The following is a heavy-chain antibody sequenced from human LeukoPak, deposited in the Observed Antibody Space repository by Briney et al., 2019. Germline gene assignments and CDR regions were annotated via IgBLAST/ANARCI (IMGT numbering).Heavy chain of an antibody. Sequence: GSLRLSCAASGFTFSSYAMTWVRQAPGKGLEWVSAISGSAGSTYYADSVKGRFTISRDNSENTLYLQMNSLSAEDTAVYYCAKVKTGYYDSNDYWGQGTLVTVSS. CDR2: ISGSAGST. V-gene: IGHV3-23*01. D-gene: IGHD3-22*01. CDR3: AKVKTGYYDSNDY. J-gene: IGHJ4*02. CDR1: GFTFSSYA.